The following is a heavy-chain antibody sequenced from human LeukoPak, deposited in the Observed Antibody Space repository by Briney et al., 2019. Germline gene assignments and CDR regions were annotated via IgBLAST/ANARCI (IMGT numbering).Heavy chain of an antibody. V-gene: IGHV4-59*12. D-gene: IGHD3-22*01. CDR1: GGSISSYY. J-gene: IGHJ6*03. CDR3: ARIHTYSSGYTLNYYYYMDV. CDR2: IYYSGST. Sequence: PSETLSLTCTVSGGSISSYYWSWIRQPPGKGLEWIGYIYYSGSTYYNPSLKSRVTISVDTSKNQFSLKLSSVTAADTAVYYCARIHTYSSGYTLNYYYYMDVWGKGTTVTVSS.